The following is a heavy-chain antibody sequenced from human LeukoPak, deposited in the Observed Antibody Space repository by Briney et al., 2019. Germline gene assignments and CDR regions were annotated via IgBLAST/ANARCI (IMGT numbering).Heavy chain of an antibody. Sequence: GGSLRLSCAASGFTFSSYAMHWVRQAPGKGLEWVAVISFDGSKKYYADSVKGRFTISRDNSKNTVYLQMNSLRAEDTAVYYCARDYFDSSGVVYWGQGTLVTVSS. V-gene: IGHV3-30-3*01. CDR1: GFTFSSYA. D-gene: IGHD3-22*01. J-gene: IGHJ4*02. CDR2: ISFDGSKK. CDR3: ARDYFDSSGVVY.